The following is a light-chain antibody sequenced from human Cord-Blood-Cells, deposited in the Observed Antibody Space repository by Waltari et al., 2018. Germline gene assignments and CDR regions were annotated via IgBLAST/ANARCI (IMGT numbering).Light chain of an antibody. Sequence: EIVLTQSPATPSLSPGDRANSSCRASHSIGGYLAWYHQKPGQSPRHLIYAVSTRATGIPARFSGSGSGTDFTLTISSLEPEDFAVYYCQQRTNWPMYTFGQGTKLEIK. CDR3: QQRTNWPMYT. V-gene: IGKV3-11*01. CDR1: HSIGGY. J-gene: IGKJ2*01. CDR2: AVS.